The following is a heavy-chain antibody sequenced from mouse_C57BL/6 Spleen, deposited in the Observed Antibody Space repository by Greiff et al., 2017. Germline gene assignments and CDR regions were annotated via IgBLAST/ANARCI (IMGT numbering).Heavy chain of an antibody. Sequence: VHLVESGPGLVQPSQSLSITCTVSGFSLTSYGVHWVRQSPGKGLEWLGVIWSGGSTDDNAAFISRLSISKDSSKSQVFLKMNSLQADDTAIYYCARWLRERYYYDYWGQGATLTVSS. V-gene: IGHV2-2*01. CDR2: IWSGGST. CDR1: GFSLTSYG. D-gene: IGHD2-2*01. J-gene: IGHJ2*01. CDR3: ARWLRERYYYDY.